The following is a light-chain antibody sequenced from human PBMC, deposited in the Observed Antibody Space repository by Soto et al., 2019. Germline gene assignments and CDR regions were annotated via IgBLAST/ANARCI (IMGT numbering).Light chain of an antibody. CDR2: DVS. Sequence: QSVLTQPASVSGSPGQSITISCTGTSSDVGGYNYVSWYQQHPGKAPKLMIYDVSNRPSGVSNRFSGSKSGNTASLTISGLQAEDKADYYCSSYTGSSTLVFGEGTKLAVL. CDR3: SSYTGSSTLV. J-gene: IGLJ2*01. V-gene: IGLV2-14*01. CDR1: SSDVGGYNY.